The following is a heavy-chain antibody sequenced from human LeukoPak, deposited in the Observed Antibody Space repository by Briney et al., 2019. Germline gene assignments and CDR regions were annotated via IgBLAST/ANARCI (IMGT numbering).Heavy chain of an antibody. CDR3: ARDGEY. Sequence: GGSLRLSCAASGFTFDDYAMHWVRQAPGKGLEWVSGISWNSGSIGYADSVKGRFTTSRDNAKNSLYLQMNSLRAEDTAVYYCARDGEYWGQGTLVTVSS. CDR1: GFTFDDYA. J-gene: IGHJ4*02. CDR2: ISWNSGSI. D-gene: IGHD6-6*01. V-gene: IGHV3-9*01.